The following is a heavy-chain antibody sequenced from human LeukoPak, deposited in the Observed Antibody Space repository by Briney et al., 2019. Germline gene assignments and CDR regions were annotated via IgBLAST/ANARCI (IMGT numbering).Heavy chain of an antibody. CDR1: GYTFTSYG. J-gene: IGHJ5*02. D-gene: IGHD3-22*01. Sequence: ASVKVSCKASGYTFTSYGVSWVRQAPGQGLEWMGWISVYNGNTNYPQRLQGRVTMTTDTSTTTAYMELRSLRSDDTAVYYCARDINGYYYDSHGYYPTDLWGQGTQVTVSS. V-gene: IGHV1-18*01. CDR3: ARDINGYYYDSHGYYPTDL. CDR2: ISVYNGNT.